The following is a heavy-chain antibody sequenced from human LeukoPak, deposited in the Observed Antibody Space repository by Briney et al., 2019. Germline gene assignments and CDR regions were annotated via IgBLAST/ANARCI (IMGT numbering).Heavy chain of an antibody. Sequence: PGGSLRPSCAASGFTFSSYSMNWVRQAPGKGLEWVSTISSSSSYIYYADSVKGRSTISRDNAKNSLYLQMNSLRAEDTAVYYCARDPLITYYYDSSGNHADWFDPWGQGTLVTVSS. D-gene: IGHD3-22*01. V-gene: IGHV3-21*01. CDR3: ARDPLITYYYDSSGNHADWFDP. CDR1: GFTFSSYS. J-gene: IGHJ5*02. CDR2: ISSSSSYI.